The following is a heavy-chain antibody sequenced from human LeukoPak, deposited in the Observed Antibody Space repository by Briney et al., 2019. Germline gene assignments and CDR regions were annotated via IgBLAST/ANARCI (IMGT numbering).Heavy chain of an antibody. D-gene: IGHD5-18*01. CDR2: ISGSGDET. CDR1: GFTFSSYG. V-gene: IGHV3-23*01. Sequence: GGSLRLSCAASGFTFSSYGMHWVRQAPGKGLAWVSVISGSGDETFYADSVKGRFTISRDYSRNTLYLQMNSPRAEDTALYYCAKGVTFSAYSSMDVWGQGTTVTVSS. CDR3: AKGVTFSAYSSMDV. J-gene: IGHJ6*02.